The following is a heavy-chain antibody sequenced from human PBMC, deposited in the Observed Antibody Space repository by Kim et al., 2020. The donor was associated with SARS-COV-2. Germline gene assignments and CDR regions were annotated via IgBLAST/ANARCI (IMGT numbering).Heavy chain of an antibody. CDR1: GFTFSSYG. CDR3: ARDKGAGTRYYYYGMDV. CDR2: IWYDGSNK. V-gene: IGHV3-33*01. Sequence: GGSLRLSCAASGFTFSSYGMHWVRQAPGKGLEWVAVIWYDGSNKYYADSVKGRFTISRDNSKNTLYLQMNSLRAEDTAVYYCARDKGAGTRYYYYGMDVWGQGNTVTVSS. D-gene: IGHD6-13*01. J-gene: IGHJ6*02.